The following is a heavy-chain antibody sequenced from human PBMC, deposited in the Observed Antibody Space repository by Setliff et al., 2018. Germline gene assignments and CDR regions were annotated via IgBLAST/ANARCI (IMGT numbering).Heavy chain of an antibody. V-gene: IGHV1-18*01. Sequence: ASVKVSCKASGYTFTSYGISWVRQAPGQGLEWMGWISAYNGNTNYAQKLQGRVTMTTDTPTSTAYMELRSLRSDDTAVYYCARDPAPRLRFLERFDPWGQGTLVTVSS. CDR2: ISAYNGNT. J-gene: IGHJ5*02. CDR3: ARDPAPRLRFLERFDP. CDR1: GYTFTSYG. D-gene: IGHD3-3*01.